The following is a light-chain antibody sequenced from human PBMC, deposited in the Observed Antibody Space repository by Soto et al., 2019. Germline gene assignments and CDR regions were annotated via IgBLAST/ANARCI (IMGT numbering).Light chain of an antibody. CDR2: ATS. J-gene: IGKJ5*01. V-gene: IGKV1-12*01. Sequence: DIQMTQSPSSVSASVGDRVTITCRASQDISSWLAWYQQKPGKAPNLLIYATSRLQSGVPSRFSGGGSGTDFTLTISRLQPEDFATYYCLQANSFPITFGQGTRL. CDR3: LQANSFPIT. CDR1: QDISSW.